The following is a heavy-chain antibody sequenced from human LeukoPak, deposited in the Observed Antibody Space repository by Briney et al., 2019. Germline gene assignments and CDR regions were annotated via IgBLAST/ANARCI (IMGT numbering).Heavy chain of an antibody. CDR3: ARAPAATPLGIYFDY. CDR1: GGSFSGYY. D-gene: IGHD2-2*01. V-gene: IGHV4-34*01. Sequence: SETLSLTCAVYGGSFSGYYWSWIRQPPGKGLEWIGEINHSGSTNYNPSLKGRVTISVDTSKNQFSLKLSSVTAADTAVYYCARAPAATPLGIYFDYWGQGTLVTVSS. J-gene: IGHJ4*02. CDR2: INHSGST.